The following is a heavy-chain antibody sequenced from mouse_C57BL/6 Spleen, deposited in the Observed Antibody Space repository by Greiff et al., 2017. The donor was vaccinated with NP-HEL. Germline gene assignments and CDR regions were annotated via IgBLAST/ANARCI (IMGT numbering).Heavy chain of an antibody. CDR1: GFTFSDYG. CDR2: ISSGSSTI. CDR3: ARSTIAYGSSYAMYY. V-gene: IGHV5-17*01. Sequence: EVKLMESGGGLVKPGGSLKLSCAASGFTFSDYGMHWVRPAPEKGLEWVAYISSGSSTIYYEDTVKGRFTISRDNAKNTLCLQMTSLRSEDTAMYYCARSTIAYGSSYAMYYWGQGTSVTVSS. J-gene: IGHJ4*01. D-gene: IGHD1-1*01.